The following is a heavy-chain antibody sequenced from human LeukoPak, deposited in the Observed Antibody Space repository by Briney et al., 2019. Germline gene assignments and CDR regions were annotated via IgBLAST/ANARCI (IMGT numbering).Heavy chain of an antibody. J-gene: IGHJ5*02. CDR2: INPNSGGT. CDR3: ARTPATIFGVVLTLNWFDT. D-gene: IGHD3-3*01. Sequence: ASVKVSCKASGYTFTGYYMHWVRQAPGQGLEWVGWINPNSGGTNYAQKFQGRVTMTRDTSISTAYMELSRLRSDDTAVYYCARTPATIFGVVLTLNWFDTWGQGTLVTVSS. V-gene: IGHV1-2*02. CDR1: GYTFTGYY.